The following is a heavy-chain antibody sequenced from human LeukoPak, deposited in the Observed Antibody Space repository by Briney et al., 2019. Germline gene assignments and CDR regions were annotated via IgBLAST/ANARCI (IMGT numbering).Heavy chain of an antibody. V-gene: IGHV3-23*01. J-gene: IGHJ4*02. CDR2: ISGSGGST. CDR1: GFTFSSYA. D-gene: IGHD3-16*02. Sequence: PGGSLRLSCAASGFTFSSYAMSWVRQAPGKGLEWVSAISGSGGSTYYADSVKGRFTISRDNSKNTLYLQMNSLRAEDTAVYYCAKDYVWGSYPPLVPYFDYWGQGTLVTVSS. CDR3: AKDYVWGSYPPLVPYFDY.